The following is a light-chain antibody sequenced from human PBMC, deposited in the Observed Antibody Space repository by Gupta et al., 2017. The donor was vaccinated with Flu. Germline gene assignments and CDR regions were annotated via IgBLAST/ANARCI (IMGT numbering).Light chain of an antibody. V-gene: IGKV3-11*01. CDR1: QSVSSY. CDR3: QQRGNWPYT. Sequence: EIVLTQSPATLPLSPGEGATLSCRASQSVSSYLAWYQQKPGQAPRLLIYDASNRATGIPARFSGSGSGTDFTLTISSLEPEDFALYYCQQRGNWPYTFGQGTKLEIK. CDR2: DAS. J-gene: IGKJ2*01.